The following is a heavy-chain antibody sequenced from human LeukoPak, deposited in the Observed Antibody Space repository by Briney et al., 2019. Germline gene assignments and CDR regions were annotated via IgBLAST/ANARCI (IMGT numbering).Heavy chain of an antibody. J-gene: IGHJ4*02. CDR1: GGSISSGSYY. CDR3: ARAYYDILTGYLYY. V-gene: IGHV4-61*02. Sequence: SETLSLTCTVSGGSISSGSYYWSWIRQPAGKGLEWIGRIYTSGSTNYNPSLKSRVTISVDTSKNQFSLKLSSVTAADTAVYYCARAYYDILTGYLYYWGQGTLVTVSS. CDR2: IYTSGST. D-gene: IGHD3-9*01.